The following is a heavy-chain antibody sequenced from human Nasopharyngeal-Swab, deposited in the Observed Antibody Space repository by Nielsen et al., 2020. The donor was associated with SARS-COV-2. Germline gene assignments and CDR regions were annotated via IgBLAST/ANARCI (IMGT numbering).Heavy chain of an antibody. V-gene: IGHV3-48*04. Sequence: GGSLRLSCAASGFTLSSYSMTWVRQAPGKGLEWVSYITTSSSTIYYADSVKGRFTISRDNAKNSLYLQMNSLRAEDTAVYYCARDGWYDILTGYLALYYYYYGMDVWGQGTTVTVSS. D-gene: IGHD3-9*01. CDR1: GFTLSSYS. CDR2: ITTSSSTI. CDR3: ARDGWYDILTGYLALYYYYYGMDV. J-gene: IGHJ6*02.